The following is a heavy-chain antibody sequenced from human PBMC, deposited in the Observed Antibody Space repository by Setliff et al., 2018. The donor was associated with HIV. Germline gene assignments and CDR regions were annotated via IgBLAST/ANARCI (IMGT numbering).Heavy chain of an antibody. Sequence: SETLSLTCTVSGYSIRGGFYWGWIRQPPGKGLEWIGSLSHYGSTYYNPSPKNRVLMSLDTSKNQFALRLSSVTAADTAIYFCARRGGGNYQTLYYFEYWGQGRLVTVSS. CDR3: ARRGGGNYQTLYYFEY. CDR2: LSHYGST. D-gene: IGHD3-10*01. V-gene: IGHV4-38-2*02. CDR1: GYSIRGGFY. J-gene: IGHJ4*02.